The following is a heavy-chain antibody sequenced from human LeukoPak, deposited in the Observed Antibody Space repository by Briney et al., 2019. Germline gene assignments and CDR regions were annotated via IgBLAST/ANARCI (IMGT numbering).Heavy chain of an antibody. J-gene: IGHJ4*02. CDR1: GGSISSYY. CDR3: ARDQEDGYNSGSFDY. D-gene: IGHD5-24*01. CDR2: IYYSGST. Sequence: SSETLSLTCTVSGGSISSYYWSWIRQPPGKGLEWIGYIYYSGSTNYNPSLKSRVTISVDTSKNQFSLKVRSVTAADTAVYYCARDQEDGYNSGSFDYWGQGTLVTVSS. V-gene: IGHV4-59*12.